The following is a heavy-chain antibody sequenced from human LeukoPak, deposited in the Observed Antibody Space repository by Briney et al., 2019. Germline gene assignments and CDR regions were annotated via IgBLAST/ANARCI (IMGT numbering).Heavy chain of an antibody. CDR2: INPNSGGT. J-gene: IGHJ4*02. CDR1: GYTFTGYY. V-gene: IGHV1-2*04. D-gene: IGHD6-19*01. Sequence: ASVKVSCKASGYTFTGYYIHWVRQAPGQGLEWMGWINPNSGGTNYAQKFQGWVTMTRDTSISTAYMELSRLRSDDTAVYYCARTSGYSSGWRVGDFDYWGQGTLVTVSS. CDR3: ARTSGYSSGWRVGDFDY.